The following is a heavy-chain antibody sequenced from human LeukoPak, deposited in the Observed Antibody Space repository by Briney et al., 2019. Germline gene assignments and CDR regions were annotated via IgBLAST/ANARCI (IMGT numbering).Heavy chain of an antibody. CDR2: IESGSSV. CDR1: GFTVSVNS. V-gene: IGHV3-66*02. D-gene: IGHD1-26*01. Sequence: PGGSLRLSCAASGFTVSVNSLSWVRQAPGKGLEWVSVIESGSSVSYADSVKGRFTISRDNSKNTVFLQMNSLRPEDTSIYYCTRGRPREDTWFGPWGQGTLVTVSS. J-gene: IGHJ5*02. CDR3: TRGRPREDTWFGP.